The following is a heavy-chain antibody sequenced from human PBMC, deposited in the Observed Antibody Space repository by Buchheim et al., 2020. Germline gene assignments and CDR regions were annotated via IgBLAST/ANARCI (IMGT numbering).Heavy chain of an antibody. CDR1: GFTFSSYG. V-gene: IGHV3-30*18. CDR2: ISYDGSNK. Sequence: QVQLVESGGGVVQPGRSLRLSCAASGFTFSSYGMHWVRQAPGKGLEWVAVISYDGSNKYYADSVKGRFTISRDNSKNTLYLRMNSLRAEDTAVYYCAKDPFASTVVTRSYFDYWGQGTL. J-gene: IGHJ4*02. CDR3: AKDPFASTVVTRSYFDY. D-gene: IGHD4-23*01.